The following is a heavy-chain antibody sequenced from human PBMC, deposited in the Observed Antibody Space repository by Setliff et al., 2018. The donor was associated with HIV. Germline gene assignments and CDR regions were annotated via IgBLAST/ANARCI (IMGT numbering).Heavy chain of an antibody. CDR1: GDSLSSGDSY. D-gene: IGHD1-26*01. V-gene: IGHV4-39*01. CDR3: ARLSLNSTPDAFGI. Sequence: KSSETLSLTCSVSGDSLSSGDSYWAWTRQPPGKGLEWIGSIYYTGSTFSNPSLKSRVTISGDTTRSQFSLKLDSVTAADTALYYCARLSLNSTPDAFGIWGQGTMVTVSS. J-gene: IGHJ3*02. CDR2: IYYTGST.